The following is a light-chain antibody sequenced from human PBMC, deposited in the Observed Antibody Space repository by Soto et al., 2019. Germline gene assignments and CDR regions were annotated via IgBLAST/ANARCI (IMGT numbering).Light chain of an antibody. V-gene: IGKV4-1*01. J-gene: IGKJ4*01. CDR2: WAS. CDR3: QQYNNWPPLT. CDR1: QSVLYSSNNKNY. Sequence: DIVMTQSPDSLAVSLGERATINCKSSQSVLYSSNNKNYLAWYQQKPRQPPKLLIYWASTRESGVPDRFSGSGSGTDFTLTISSLQAEDVAVYYCQQYNNWPPLTFGGGTKVEIK.